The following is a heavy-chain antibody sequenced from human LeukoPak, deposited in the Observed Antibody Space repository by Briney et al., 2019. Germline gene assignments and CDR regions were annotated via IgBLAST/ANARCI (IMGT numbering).Heavy chain of an antibody. J-gene: IGHJ4*02. CDR3: TRDFRDYYDSSGYFDY. V-gene: IGHV3-49*04. Sequence: GGSLRLSCTASGFTFGDYAMSWVRQAPGKGLEGGGFIRSKAYGGTTEYAASVKGRFTISRDDSNSIAYLQMNSLKTEDTAVYYCTRDFRDYYDSSGYFDYWGQGTLVTVSS. D-gene: IGHD3-22*01. CDR2: IRSKAYGGTT. CDR1: GFTFGDYA.